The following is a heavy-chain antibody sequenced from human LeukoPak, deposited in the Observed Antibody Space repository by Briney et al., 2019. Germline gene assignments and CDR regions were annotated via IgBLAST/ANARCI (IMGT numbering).Heavy chain of an antibody. Sequence: SETLSLTCAVYGGFFSGYYWSWIRQPPGKGLEWIGEINHSGSTNYNPSLKSRVTISVDTSKNQFSLKLSSVTAADTAVYYCARATGYCSSTSCYTLYYYYYMDVWGKGTTVTVSS. CDR1: GGFFSGYY. CDR2: INHSGST. J-gene: IGHJ6*03. CDR3: ARATGYCSSTSCYTLYYYYYMDV. D-gene: IGHD2-2*02. V-gene: IGHV4-34*01.